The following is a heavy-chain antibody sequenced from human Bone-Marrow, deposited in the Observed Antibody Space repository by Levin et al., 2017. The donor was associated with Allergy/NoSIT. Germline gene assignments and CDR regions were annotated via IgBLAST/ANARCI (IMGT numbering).Heavy chain of an antibody. V-gene: IGHV3-23*01. CDR2: ISESGDRT. CDR1: RVTFNDYA. D-gene: IGHD3-22*01. J-gene: IGHJ4*02. Sequence: SCAAFRVTFNDYAMNWVRQAPGKGLEWVSGISESGDRTYYADSVKGRFTISRDNSKNTVYLQMNNLRAEDTAVYYCAKDRWLKDTKGRPFDYWGQGTLVTVSS. CDR3: AKDRWLKDTKGRPFDY.